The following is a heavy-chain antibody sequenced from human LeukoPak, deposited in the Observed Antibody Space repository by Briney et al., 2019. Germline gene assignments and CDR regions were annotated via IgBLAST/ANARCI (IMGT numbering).Heavy chain of an antibody. Sequence: SETLSLTCTVSGGSISSGDYYWSWLRQPPGKGLEWIGYIYYSGSTYYNPSLKSRVTISVDTSKNQFSLKLSSVTAADTAVYYCASSPKAARRNWFDPWGQGTLVTVSS. CDR3: ASSPKAARRNWFDP. D-gene: IGHD6-6*01. J-gene: IGHJ5*02. CDR2: IYYSGST. CDR1: GGSISSGDYY. V-gene: IGHV4-30-4*01.